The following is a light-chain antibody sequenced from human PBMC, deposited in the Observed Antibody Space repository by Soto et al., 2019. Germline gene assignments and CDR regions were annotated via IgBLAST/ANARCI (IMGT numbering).Light chain of an antibody. J-gene: IGLJ2*01. Sequence: QAVVTQPPSVSEAPRQRVTISCSGSSSNIGNNAVNWYQQLPGKAPKLLIYYDDLLPSGVSDRFSGSKSGTSASLAISGLQSEDEADYYCAAWDDSLNGVVFGGGTKSPS. V-gene: IGLV1-36*01. CDR1: SSNIGNNA. CDR2: YDD. CDR3: AAWDDSLNGVV.